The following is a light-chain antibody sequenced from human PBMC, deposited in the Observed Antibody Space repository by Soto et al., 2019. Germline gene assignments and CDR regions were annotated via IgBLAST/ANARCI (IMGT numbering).Light chain of an antibody. J-gene: IGLJ2*01. CDR1: SSNIGAGYD. CDR3: QSYDSSLSGSI. V-gene: IGLV1-40*01. CDR2: GND. Sequence: QSVLTQPPSVSGAPGQRVTISCTGSSSNIGAGYDVHWYQQLPGTAPKFLIYGNDNRPSGAPDRFSGSKSGTSASLAITGLQAEDEADYYCQSYDSSLSGSIFGGGTKLTVL.